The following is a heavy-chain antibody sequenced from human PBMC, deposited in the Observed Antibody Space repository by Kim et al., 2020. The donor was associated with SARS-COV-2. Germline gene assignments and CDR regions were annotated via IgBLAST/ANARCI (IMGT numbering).Heavy chain of an antibody. D-gene: IGHD3-22*01. J-gene: IGHJ4*02. CDR3: AIGFTYYYDSSGYFPD. CDR1: GGSFRGYY. CDR2: INHSGST. V-gene: IGHV4-34*01. Sequence: SETLSLTCAVYGGSFRGYYWSWIRQPPGKGLEWIGEINHSGSTNYNPSLKSRVTISVDTSKNQFSLKLSSVTAADTAVYYWAIGFTYYYDSSGYFPDWGQGTLVTVSS.